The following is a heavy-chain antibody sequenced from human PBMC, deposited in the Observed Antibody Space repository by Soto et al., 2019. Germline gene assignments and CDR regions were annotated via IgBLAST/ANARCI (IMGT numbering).Heavy chain of an antibody. D-gene: IGHD1-26*01. Sequence: GGSLRLSCAASGFTFSSYGMHWARQAPGKGLEWVAVISYDGSNKYYADSVKGRFTISRDNSKNTLYLQMNSLRAEDTAVYYCAVSSGSYTRYYGMDVWGQGTTVTVSS. V-gene: IGHV3-30*03. CDR1: GFTFSSYG. CDR3: AVSSGSYTRYYGMDV. J-gene: IGHJ6*02. CDR2: ISYDGSNK.